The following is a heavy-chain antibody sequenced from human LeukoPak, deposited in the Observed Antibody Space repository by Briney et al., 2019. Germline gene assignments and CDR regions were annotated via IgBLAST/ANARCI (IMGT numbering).Heavy chain of an antibody. V-gene: IGHV3-NL1*01. D-gene: IGHD3-3*01. CDR1: GFTLSSYD. Sequence: GGSLRLSCVASGFTLSSYDMHWVRQTTGESLEWVSIIYKTGDTYYPDSVKGRFTLSRDNSKNTLYLQMNSLRAEDTAVYYCARSIMIFGVARGLGDWFDPWGQGTLVTVSS. CDR3: ARSIMIFGVARGLGDWFDP. CDR2: IYKTGDT. J-gene: IGHJ5*02.